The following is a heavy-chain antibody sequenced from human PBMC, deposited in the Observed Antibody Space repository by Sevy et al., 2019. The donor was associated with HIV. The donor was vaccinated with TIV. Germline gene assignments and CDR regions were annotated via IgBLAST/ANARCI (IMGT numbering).Heavy chain of an antibody. V-gene: IGHV4-34*01. D-gene: IGHD2-2*01. J-gene: IGHJ5*02. CDR1: DGSFSGYY. CDR2: INESGIT. Sequence: SETLSLTCAVHDGSFSGYYWNWIRQLPGKGLEWIGEINESGITYYNPSLKSRVTISVDTSKKLFSLKLNSVTAVDSAVYFCARSPPVVVVPGAPSWFDPWGQGTLVTVS. CDR3: ARSPPVVVVPGAPSWFDP.